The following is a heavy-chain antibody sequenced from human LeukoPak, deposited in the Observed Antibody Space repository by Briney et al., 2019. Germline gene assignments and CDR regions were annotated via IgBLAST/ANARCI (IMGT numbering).Heavy chain of an antibody. V-gene: IGHV1-18*01. CDR1: GYTFTSYG. CDR3: TXXXXXXXXXSTIVVVARNWFDP. Sequence: ASVTVSCTASGYTFTSYGISWVRQAPGQGLEWMGWISAYNGNTNYAQKLQGRVTMTTDTSTSTAYMELRSLRSDDTAVYYCTXXXXXXXXXSTIVVVARNWFDPWGQGTLVTVSS. J-gene: IGHJ5*02. CDR2: ISAYNGNT. D-gene: IGHD2-21*01.